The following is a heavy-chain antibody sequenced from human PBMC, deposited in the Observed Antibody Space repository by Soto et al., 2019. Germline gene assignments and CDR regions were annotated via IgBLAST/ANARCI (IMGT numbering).Heavy chain of an antibody. CDR1: GSGNIRSG. J-gene: IGHJ6*02. Sequence: GPQVKVYCKASGSGNIRSGSQWVRQEHGQRLEWIGWIVVASGQTNYAQNFRGRVAITRDTSTATAYIELTGLTSEDTAVYFCSADRPDIGVGWWVWGQGTTVTVSS. D-gene: IGHD2-15*01. CDR3: SADRPDIGVGWWV. CDR2: IVVASGQT. V-gene: IGHV1-58*02.